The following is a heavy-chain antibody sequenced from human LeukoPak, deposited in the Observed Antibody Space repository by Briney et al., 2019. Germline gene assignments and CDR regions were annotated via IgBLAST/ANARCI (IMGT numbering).Heavy chain of an antibody. Sequence: SETLSLTCSVSGGSINSYYWSWIRQPPGKGLEWIGYIHYTGSTSYSPSLKSRVTISVDTSKNHFSLKLTSVSAADTAVYYCASAPRSSGWKNFFDYWGQGTLVTVSS. CDR3: ASAPRSSGWKNFFDY. V-gene: IGHV4-59*01. J-gene: IGHJ4*02. CDR2: IHYTGST. CDR1: GGSINSYY. D-gene: IGHD6-19*01.